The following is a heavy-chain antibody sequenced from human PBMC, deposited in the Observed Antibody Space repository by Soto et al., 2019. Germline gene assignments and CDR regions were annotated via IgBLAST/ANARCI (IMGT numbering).Heavy chain of an antibody. Sequence: GEALKISCKGSGYSFTSYWIGWVPQMPGKGLEWMGIIYPGDSDTRYSPSLQGQVTISADKSISTAYLQWSSLKASDTAMCYCARLEKDSYGPNGMDVWGQGTTVTVSS. CDR2: IYPGDSDT. D-gene: IGHD5-18*01. CDR1: GYSFTSYW. V-gene: IGHV5-51*01. J-gene: IGHJ6*02. CDR3: ARLEKDSYGPNGMDV.